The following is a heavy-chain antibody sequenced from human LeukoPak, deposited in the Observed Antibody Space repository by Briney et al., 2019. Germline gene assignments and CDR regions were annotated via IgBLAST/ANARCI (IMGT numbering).Heavy chain of an antibody. V-gene: IGHV3-49*04. CDR3: TRELLWFGELSPSYHV. Sequence: GGSLRLSCTASGFTFGDYAMSWVRQAPGKGLEWVGFIRSKAYGGTTEYAASVKGRFTISRDDSKSIAYLQVNSLKTEDTAVYYCTRELLWFGELSPSYHVWGKGTTVTVSS. CDR2: IRSKAYGGTT. D-gene: IGHD3-10*01. CDR1: GFTFGDYA. J-gene: IGHJ6*04.